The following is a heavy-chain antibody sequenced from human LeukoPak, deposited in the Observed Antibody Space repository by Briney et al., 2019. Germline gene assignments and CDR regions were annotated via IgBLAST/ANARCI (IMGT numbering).Heavy chain of an antibody. CDR2: ISYDGSNK. J-gene: IGHJ4*02. V-gene: IGHV3-30*18. Sequence: PGGSLRLSCAASGFTFSSYGMHWVRQAPGKGLEWVALISYDGSNKYFADSVKGRFTISRDSSKNTLYLQMHSLRAEDTAVYYCAKDNVAAAGRYLDYWGQGTLVTVSS. D-gene: IGHD6-13*01. CDR3: AKDNVAAAGRYLDY. CDR1: GFTFSSYG.